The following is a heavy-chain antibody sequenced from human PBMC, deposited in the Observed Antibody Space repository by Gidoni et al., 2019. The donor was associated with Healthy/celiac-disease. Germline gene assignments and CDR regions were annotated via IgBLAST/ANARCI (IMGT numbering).Heavy chain of an antibody. CDR3: ASEGGSFDY. Sequence: QVQLQESGPGLVKPSQTLSRTCTVSGGSISSGSYYWSWIRQPAGKGLEWIGRIYTSGSTNYNPSLKSRVTISVDTSKNQFSLKLSSVTAADTAVYYCASEGGSFDYWGQGTLVTVSS. CDR2: IYTSGST. D-gene: IGHD1-26*01. CDR1: GGSISSGSYY. J-gene: IGHJ4*02. V-gene: IGHV4-61*02.